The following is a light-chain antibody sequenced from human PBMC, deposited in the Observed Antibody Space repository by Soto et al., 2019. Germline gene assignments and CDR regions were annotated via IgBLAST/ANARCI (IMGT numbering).Light chain of an antibody. CDR1: QNVRSN. CDR2: GAS. V-gene: IGKV3-15*01. J-gene: IGKJ1*01. CDR3: QQYNNWPLT. Sequence: EIVMPQSPATLSVSPGERATLSCRASQNVRSNLAWYQQKPGQAPRLLIYGASTRATGIPARFSGSGSGTEFTLTISSLQSEDFAVYYCQQYNNWPLTFGQGTKVDIK.